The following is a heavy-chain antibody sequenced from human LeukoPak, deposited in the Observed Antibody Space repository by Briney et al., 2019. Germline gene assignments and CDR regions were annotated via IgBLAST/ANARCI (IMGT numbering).Heavy chain of an antibody. V-gene: IGHV3-48*03. CDR1: GFTFSSYE. CDR2: ISNSGSTI. Sequence: GGSLRLTCAASGFTFSSYEMNWVRQAPGKGLEWVSYISNSGSTIYYAASVKGRFTISRDNAKNSLYLQMNRLRAEDTAVYYCARHYGDWYFDLWGRGTLVTVSS. CDR3: ARHYGDWYFDL. J-gene: IGHJ2*01. D-gene: IGHD4-17*01.